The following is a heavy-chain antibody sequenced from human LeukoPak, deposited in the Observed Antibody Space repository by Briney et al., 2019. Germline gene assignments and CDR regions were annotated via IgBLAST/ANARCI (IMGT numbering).Heavy chain of an antibody. Sequence: KPSETLSLTCAVSGGSISSSSYYWGWIRQPPGKGLEWIGSIYYSGSTYYNPSLKSRVTISVDTSKNQFSLKLSSVTAADTAVYYCARNYYDSGMDVWGQGTTVTVSS. CDR2: IYYSGST. V-gene: IGHV4-39*01. CDR3: ARNYYDSGMDV. J-gene: IGHJ6*02. CDR1: GGSISSSSYY. D-gene: IGHD3-22*01.